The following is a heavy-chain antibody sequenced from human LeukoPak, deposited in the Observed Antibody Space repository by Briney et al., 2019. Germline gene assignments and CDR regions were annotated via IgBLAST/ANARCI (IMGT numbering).Heavy chain of an antibody. CDR2: IIPILGLT. J-gene: IGHJ4*02. V-gene: IGHV1-69*04. D-gene: IGHD3-22*01. Sequence: GSSVTVSCKASGGTFSSYAVSWVRQAPGQGLDWMGRIIPILGLTNYPQNFQGRVTITADKSTSTAYMELSSLKSEDTAVYYCAMGYSYYFDYWGQGTLVTVSS. CDR1: GGTFSSYA. CDR3: AMGYSYYFDY.